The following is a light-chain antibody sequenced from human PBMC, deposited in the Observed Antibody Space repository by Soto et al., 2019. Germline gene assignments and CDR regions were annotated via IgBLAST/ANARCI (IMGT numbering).Light chain of an antibody. CDR2: DVS. V-gene: IGLV2-8*01. J-gene: IGLJ1*01. CDR3: TPYACSNNFCV. Sequence: QSALTKPPSATGSPGQSVTISFTGTSSDVGGYLYVSWYQQHPGKALKPIIYDVSKRPSGVPDRYSGSKSGNTASLTVSGLQAEDEADYYCTPYACSNNFCVFGTGTKVTAL. CDR1: SSDVGGYLY.